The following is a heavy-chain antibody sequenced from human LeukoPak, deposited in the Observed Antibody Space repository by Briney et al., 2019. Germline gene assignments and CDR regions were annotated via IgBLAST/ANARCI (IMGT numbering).Heavy chain of an antibody. CDR3: ARVDIVTVPSANFDC. CDR1: GGSISSSSYY. V-gene: IGHV4-39*01. D-gene: IGHD2-15*01. CDR2: IYYSGST. Sequence: SETLSLTCTVSGGSISSSSYYWGWIRQPPGKGLEWIGSIYYSGSTYYNPSLKSRVTISVDTSKNQFSLKLSSVTAVDTAVYYCARVDIVTVPSANFDCWGQGTLVTVSS. J-gene: IGHJ4*02.